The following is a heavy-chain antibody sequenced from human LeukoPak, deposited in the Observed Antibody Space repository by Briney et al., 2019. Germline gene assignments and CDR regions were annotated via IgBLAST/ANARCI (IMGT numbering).Heavy chain of an antibody. J-gene: IGHJ4*02. CDR1: GYTFTNYW. V-gene: IGHV5-51*01. CDR2: INPGDSDF. D-gene: IGHD6-13*01. Sequence: GESLKISCKGSGYTFTNYWIGWVRQMPGKGLEWMGIINPGDSDFRYSPSFQGQVTISADKSINTAYLQWSSVKASDTAMYYCARHRFVGSSSCPGYWGQGTLVTVSS. CDR3: ARHRFVGSSSCPGY.